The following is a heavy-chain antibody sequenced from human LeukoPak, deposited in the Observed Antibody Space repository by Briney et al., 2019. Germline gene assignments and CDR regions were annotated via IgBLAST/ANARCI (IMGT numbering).Heavy chain of an antibody. V-gene: IGHV1-2*02. Sequence: ASVKVSCKASGYTFTGYYMHWVRQAPGQGLEWMGWINPNSGGTNYAQKFQGRVTMTRDTSISTAYMELSRLRSDDTAVYYCARVDCSSTSCGFDYWGQGTLVTVSS. J-gene: IGHJ4*02. D-gene: IGHD2-2*01. CDR2: INPNSGGT. CDR3: ARVDCSSTSCGFDY. CDR1: GYTFTGYY.